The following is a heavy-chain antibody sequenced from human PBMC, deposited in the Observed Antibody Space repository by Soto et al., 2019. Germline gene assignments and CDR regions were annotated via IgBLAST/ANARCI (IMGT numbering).Heavy chain of an antibody. CDR2: ISGYNGNT. V-gene: IGHV1-18*01. CDR1: GYSFTTYG. Sequence: QVQLVQSRGEVKKPGASVKVSCKTSGYSFTTYGISWVRQAPGQGLEWMGWISGYNGNTNYAQKLQGRVTMTTDTSXXTAYMELRSLRSDDTAVYYCAREGPAPYYYYGMDVWRQGSTVTVSS. CDR3: AREGPAPYYYYGMDV. J-gene: IGHJ6*02.